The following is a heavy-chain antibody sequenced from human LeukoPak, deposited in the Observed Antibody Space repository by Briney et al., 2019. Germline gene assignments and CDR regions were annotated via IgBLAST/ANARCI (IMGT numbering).Heavy chain of an antibody. V-gene: IGHV1-46*01. D-gene: IGHD6-19*01. CDR3: ARDFISSSGSYGMDV. J-gene: IGHJ6*02. CDR1: GYTSTSYY. Sequence: GASVKVSCKASGYTSTSYYMHWVRQAPGQGLEWMGIINPSGGSTSYAQKFQGRVTMTRDTSTSTVYMELSSLRSEDTAVYYCARDFISSSGSYGMDVWGQGTTVTVSS. CDR2: INPSGGST.